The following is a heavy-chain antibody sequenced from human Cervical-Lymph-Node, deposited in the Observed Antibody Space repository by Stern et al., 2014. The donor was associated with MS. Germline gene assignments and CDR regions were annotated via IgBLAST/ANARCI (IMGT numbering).Heavy chain of an antibody. CDR3: VRDQGGIAAS. CDR1: GGSFSSLD. V-gene: IGHV1-69*01. D-gene: IGHD6-13*01. CDR2: IMSMFGTT. J-gene: IGHJ4*02. Sequence: QVQLAQSGAEVKKPASSMKVSCKASGGSFSSLDISWVRQAPGQGLEWLGGIMSMFGTTNYAQKVQDRVTIVADESTNTVNMELSSLRSEDTAVYFCVRDQGGIAASWGQGTLVTVSS.